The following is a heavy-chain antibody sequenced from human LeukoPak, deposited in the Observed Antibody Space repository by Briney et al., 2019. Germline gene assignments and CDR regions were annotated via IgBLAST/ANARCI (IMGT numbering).Heavy chain of an antibody. CDR3: ARSPDLQQFLPRFGS. V-gene: IGHV4-59*01. J-gene: IGHJ4*02. CDR1: GGSINNYF. Sequence: KSSETLSLTCTVSGGSINNYFWSWIRLTPGKGLEWIGYISHSGITNYNPSLKSRVSLSLDTSESQFSLRLSSVSAADTAVYYCARSPDLQQFLPRFGSWGQGTLVTVSS. D-gene: IGHD5-18*01. CDR2: ISHSGIT.